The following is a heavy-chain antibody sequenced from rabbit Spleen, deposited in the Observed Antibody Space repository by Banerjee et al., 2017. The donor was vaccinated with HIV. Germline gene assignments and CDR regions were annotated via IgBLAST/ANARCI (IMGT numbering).Heavy chain of an antibody. V-gene: IGHV1S43*01. CDR2: IYTRDGST. CDR1: GVSFSDKDV. D-gene: IGHD4-1*01. Sequence: QSLEESGGGLVKPGASLTLTCKASGVSFSDKDVMCWVRQAPGKGLELIAWIYTRDGSTYYASWVNGRFTISRSTSLNTVDLKMASLTAADTATYFCARDLAGVIGWNFNLWGPGTLVTVS. CDR3: ARDLAGVIGWNFNL. J-gene: IGHJ4*01.